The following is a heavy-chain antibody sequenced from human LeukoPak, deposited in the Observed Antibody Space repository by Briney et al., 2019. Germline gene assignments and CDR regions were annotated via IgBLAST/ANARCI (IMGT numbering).Heavy chain of an antibody. D-gene: IGHD1-26*01. Sequence: PGGSLRLSCAASGFTFSSYSMNWVRQAPGKGLEWVSSISSSSSYIYYADSVKGRFTISRDNAKNSLYLQMNSLRAEDTAVYYCARDRTQPYSGSSSPDYWGQGTLVTVSS. CDR1: GFTFSSYS. CDR3: ARDRTQPYSGSSSPDY. V-gene: IGHV3-21*01. J-gene: IGHJ4*02. CDR2: ISSSSSYI.